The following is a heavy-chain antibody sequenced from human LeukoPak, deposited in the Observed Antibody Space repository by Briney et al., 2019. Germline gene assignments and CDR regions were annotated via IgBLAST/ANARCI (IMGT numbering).Heavy chain of an antibody. D-gene: IGHD3-10*01. V-gene: IGHV3-53*01. Sequence: GGSLRLSCAASGFTVSSNYMSWVRQAPGKGLEWVSLIYINGSTYYADSVKGRFTISRDNSKNTLYLQMNSLRAEDTALYHCARDLGFGDYGMDVWGKGTTVTVSS. CDR1: GFTVSSNY. J-gene: IGHJ6*04. CDR2: IYINGST. CDR3: ARDLGFGDYGMDV.